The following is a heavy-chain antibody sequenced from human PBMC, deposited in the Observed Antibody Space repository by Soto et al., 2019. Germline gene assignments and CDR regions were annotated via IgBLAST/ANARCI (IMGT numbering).Heavy chain of an antibody. V-gene: IGHV3-33*01. CDR3: ARGGRAMAGTLDY. J-gene: IGHJ4*02. CDR1: GFTFSSYG. Sequence: QVHLVESGGGVVQPGRSLRLSCGASGFTFSSYGMHWVRQAPGKGLEWVAFIWYDGSNKYYTDSVKGRFTISRDNSKNTVYLQMNSLRAEDTAVYYCARGGRAMAGTLDYWGQGTLVTVSS. CDR2: IWYDGSNK. D-gene: IGHD6-19*01.